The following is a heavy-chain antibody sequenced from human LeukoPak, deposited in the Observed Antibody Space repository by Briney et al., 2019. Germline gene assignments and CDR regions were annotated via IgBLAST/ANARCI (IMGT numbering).Heavy chain of an antibody. CDR2: ISSGSSYI. CDR3: ARDLTGHGSGYEGPSDY. CDR1: GFTFSSYS. V-gene: IGHV3-21*01. D-gene: IGHD5-12*01. Sequence: PGGSLRLSCAASGFTFSSYSMNWVRQAPGKGLEWVSSISSGSSYIYYADSVKGRFTISRDNAKNSLYLQMNSLRAEDTAVYYCARDLTGHGSGYEGPSDYWGQGTLVTVSS. J-gene: IGHJ4*02.